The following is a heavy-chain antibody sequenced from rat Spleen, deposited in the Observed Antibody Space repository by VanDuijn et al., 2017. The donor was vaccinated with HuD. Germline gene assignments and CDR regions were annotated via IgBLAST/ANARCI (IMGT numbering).Heavy chain of an antibody. CDR3: ARHEPNWFAY. V-gene: IGHV5-29*01. J-gene: IGHJ3*01. CDR2: ISYYGTTA. Sequence: EVQLVESGGGLVQPGRSLKLSCGASGFTFNNYWMAWVRQAPTKGLEWVATISYYGTTAHYRDSVKGRFTISRDIAKSTLYLQMDSLRSEDTATYYCARHEPNWFAYWGQGTLVTVSS. CDR1: GFTFNNYW.